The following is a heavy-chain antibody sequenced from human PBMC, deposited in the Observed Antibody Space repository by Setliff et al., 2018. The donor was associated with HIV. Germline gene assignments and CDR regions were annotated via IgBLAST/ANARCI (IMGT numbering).Heavy chain of an antibody. CDR3: AREQWLVRGDAFDT. V-gene: IGHV3-66*01. D-gene: IGHD6-19*01. Sequence: LRLSCAASGFTVSSNYMSWVRQAPGKGLEWVSVIYSGGSTYYADSVKGRFTISRDNSKNTLYLQMNSLRAEDTAVYYCAREQWLVRGDAFDTWGQGTMVTVSS. CDR1: GFTVSSNY. CDR2: IYSGGST. J-gene: IGHJ3*02.